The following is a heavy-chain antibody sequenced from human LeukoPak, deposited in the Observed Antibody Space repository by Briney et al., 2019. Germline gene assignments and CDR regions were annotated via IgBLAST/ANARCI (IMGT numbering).Heavy chain of an antibody. CDR3: ARGVYCSSSSCYAGMGYYFYFMDV. CDR2: INPNSGGT. J-gene: IGHJ6*03. CDR1: GYTFTGYY. V-gene: IGHV1-2*02. Sequence: ASVRVSCKASGYTFTGYYIHWVRQAPGQGLEYMGWINPNSGGTNYAQKFQGRVTMTRDTSITTAYMELSSLRSDDTAVYYCARGVYCSSSSCYAGMGYYFYFMDVWGKGTTVTVSS. D-gene: IGHD2-2*01.